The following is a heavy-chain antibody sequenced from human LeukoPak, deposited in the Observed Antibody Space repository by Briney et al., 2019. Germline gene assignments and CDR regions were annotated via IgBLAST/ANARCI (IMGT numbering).Heavy chain of an antibody. CDR2: IGRDSSYM. CDR3: ARDSSGWSRDY. V-gene: IGHV3-21*01. D-gene: IGHD6-19*01. CDR1: GFTSSSCS. J-gene: IGHJ4*02. Sequence: GGSLRLSCAASGFTSSSCSMSWIRQAPGRGLEWVSLIGRDSSYMWYADSVEGRFTISRDDAKNSLYLQMNSLRADDTAVYYCARDSSGWSRDYWGQGTPVTVSS.